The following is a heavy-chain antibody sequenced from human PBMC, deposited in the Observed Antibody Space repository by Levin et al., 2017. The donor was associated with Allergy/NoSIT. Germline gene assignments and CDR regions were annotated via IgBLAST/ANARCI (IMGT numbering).Heavy chain of an antibody. J-gene: IGHJ4*02. CDR2: IWYHGSNK. Sequence: GGSLRLSCAASGFTFSSYGMHWVRQAPGKGLGWVAFIWYHGSNKYYADSVKGRFIISRDNSKNTLYLQMNSLRAEDTAVYYCARDRGDFYYLDYWGQGTQVTVTS. D-gene: IGHD4-17*01. CDR3: ARDRGDFYYLDY. V-gene: IGHV3-33*01. CDR1: GFTFSSYG.